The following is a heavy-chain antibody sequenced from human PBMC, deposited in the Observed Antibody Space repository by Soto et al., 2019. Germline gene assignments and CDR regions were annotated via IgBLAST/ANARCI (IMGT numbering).Heavy chain of an antibody. V-gene: IGHV3-30-3*01. CDR3: AREYFDGEDY. J-gene: IGHJ4*02. D-gene: IGHD4-17*01. Sequence: SGGSLRLSCAASGFTFSSYAMHWVRQAPGKGLEWVAVISYDGSNKYYADSVKGRFTISRDNSKNTLYLQMNSLRAEDTAVYYCAREYFDGEDYWGQGTLVTVSS. CDR1: GFTFSSYA. CDR2: ISYDGSNK.